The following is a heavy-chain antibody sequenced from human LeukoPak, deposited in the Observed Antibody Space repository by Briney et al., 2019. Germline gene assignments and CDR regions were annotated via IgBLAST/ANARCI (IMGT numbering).Heavy chain of an antibody. CDR3: ARHGSGSYSHFDY. CDR1: GGFISSYY. J-gene: IGHJ4*02. CDR2: IYYSGST. V-gene: IGHV4-59*01. D-gene: IGHD3-10*01. Sequence: SETLSLTCTVSGGFISSYYWSWIRQPPGKGLEWIGYIYYSGSTNYNPSLKSRVTISVDTSKNQFSLKLSSVTAADTAVYYCARHGSGSYSHFDYWGQGTLVTVSS.